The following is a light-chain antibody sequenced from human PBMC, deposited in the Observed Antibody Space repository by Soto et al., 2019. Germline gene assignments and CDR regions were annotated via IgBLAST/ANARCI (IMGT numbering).Light chain of an antibody. CDR1: QSVSSN. Sequence: EIVMTQSPATLSVSPGERATISCRASQSVSSNLAWYQQKPGQAPRLVIYGASTGATGIPARFSGSGSGTEFTLTISSLQSEDFAVYYCQQYNNWPPWTFGQGTKVEIK. V-gene: IGKV3-15*01. J-gene: IGKJ1*01. CDR3: QQYNNWPPWT. CDR2: GAS.